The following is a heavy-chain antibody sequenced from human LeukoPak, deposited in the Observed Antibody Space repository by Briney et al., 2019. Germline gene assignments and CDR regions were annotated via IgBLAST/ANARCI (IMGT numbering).Heavy chain of an antibody. CDR1: GGSFSGYY. D-gene: IGHD7-27*01. V-gene: IGHV4-34*01. CDR3: ARGLGISNTPGYYYMDV. Sequence: SETLSLTCAVSGGSFSGYYWSWIRNPPGKGQEWIGEINHSGSTNYNPSLKSPVTISVDTSKKQFSLKLSSVTAADTSVYYCARGLGISNTPGYYYMDVWGKGTTVTVSS. J-gene: IGHJ6*03. CDR2: INHSGST.